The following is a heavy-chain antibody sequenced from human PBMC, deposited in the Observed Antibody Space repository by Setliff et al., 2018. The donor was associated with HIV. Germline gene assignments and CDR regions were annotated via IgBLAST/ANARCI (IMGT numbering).Heavy chain of an antibody. CDR1: GYTFTSYA. Sequence: ASVKVSCKASGYTFTSYAMHWVRQAPGQRLEWMGWINAGNGNTRYSQKFQGRVTITRDTSASTAYMELSSLRSEDTAVYYCARGFSVYSSSDPLLNWFDPWGQGTLVTVSS. J-gene: IGHJ5*02. V-gene: IGHV1-3*01. CDR2: INAGNGNT. CDR3: ARGFSVYSSSDPLLNWFDP. D-gene: IGHD6-6*01.